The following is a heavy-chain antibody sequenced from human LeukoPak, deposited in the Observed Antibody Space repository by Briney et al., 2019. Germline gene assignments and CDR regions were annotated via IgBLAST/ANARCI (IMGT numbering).Heavy chain of an antibody. V-gene: IGHV3-7*01. Sequence: GGSLRLSCAASGFTFSSYWMSWVLQAPGKGLEWVANIKQDGNEKYYVHSVKGRFTISRDNAKNSLYLQMNSLRDEDTAVYYCARDRKQWLVRRGAFDIWGQGTMVTVSS. CDR2: IKQDGNEK. CDR3: ARDRKQWLVRRGAFDI. D-gene: IGHD6-19*01. CDR1: GFTFSSYW. J-gene: IGHJ3*02.